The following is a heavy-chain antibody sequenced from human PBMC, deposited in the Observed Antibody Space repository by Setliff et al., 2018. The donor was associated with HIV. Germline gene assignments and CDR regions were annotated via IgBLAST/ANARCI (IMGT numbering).Heavy chain of an antibody. Sequence: ASVQVSCKASGYTFTRNAMHWVRQAPGQRLEWIGWINTVNGNTKYSQKFQGRVTITRDTSASTVYMELSSLRSGDTAVYYCARDLNSGDNSHWFDPWGQGTLVTVSS. D-gene: IGHD4-17*01. CDR3: ARDLNSGDNSHWFDP. V-gene: IGHV1-3*04. CDR1: GYTFTRNA. CDR2: INTVNGNT. J-gene: IGHJ5*02.